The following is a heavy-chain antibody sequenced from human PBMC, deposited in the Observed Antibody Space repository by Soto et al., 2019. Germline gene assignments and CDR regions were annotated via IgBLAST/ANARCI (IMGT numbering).Heavy chain of an antibody. CDR2: IYRNGNT. Sequence: SETLSLTCTVSGASITTYYWNWIRQPAGKGLEWLGRIYRNGNTNSNPSLKSRVTMSVDTSKNQFSLRVRSVTAADTAVDYCARDFGTARMDVWGKGTTVTVSS. CDR1: GASITTYY. CDR3: ARDFGTARMDV. D-gene: IGHD1-7*01. V-gene: IGHV4-4*07. J-gene: IGHJ6*04.